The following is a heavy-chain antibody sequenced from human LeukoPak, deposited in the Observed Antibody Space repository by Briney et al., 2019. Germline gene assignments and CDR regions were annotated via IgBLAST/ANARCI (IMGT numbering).Heavy chain of an antibody. J-gene: IGHJ2*01. CDR2: IGTAGDT. Sequence: PVGSLRLSCAASGFTFSSYDMHWVRQATGKGLEWVSAIGTAGDTYYPGSVKGRFTISRENAKNSLYLQMNSLRAGDTAVYYCARVQGLDFRWYFDLWGRGTLVTVSS. V-gene: IGHV3-13*01. CDR3: ARVQGLDFRWYFDL. CDR1: GFTFSSYD.